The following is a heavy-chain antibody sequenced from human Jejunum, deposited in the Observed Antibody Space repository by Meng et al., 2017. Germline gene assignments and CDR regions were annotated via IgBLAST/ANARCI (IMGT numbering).Heavy chain of an antibody. J-gene: IGHJ4*02. V-gene: IGHV4-30-4*01. CDR3: ARTMTDFYDSSGYSHFDY. Sequence: QVQLQESGPGLVKPSQTLSLTCTVSGGSIYGAVYYWSWIRQPPGKGLEWIGDIFYSGTSHYNPSLKSRVFMSVDTSKNQFSLKLISVTAADTAVYYCARTMTDFYDSSGYSHFDYWGQGTLVTVSS. D-gene: IGHD3-22*01. CDR2: IFYSGTS. CDR1: GGSIYGAVYY.